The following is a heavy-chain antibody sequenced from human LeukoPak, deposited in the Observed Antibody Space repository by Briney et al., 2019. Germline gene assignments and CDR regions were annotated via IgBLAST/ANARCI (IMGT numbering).Heavy chain of an antibody. D-gene: IGHD3-10*01. Sequence: GGSLRLSCAASGYSFSSYWMHWVRQVQGKGLVWVSRIDNYGRTTDYADSVKGRFTISRDNVQNTLYLQMNSLNAEDTAVYYCARDVAGAGSFWGQGTLVTVSS. J-gene: IGHJ4*02. V-gene: IGHV3-74*01. CDR2: IDNYGRTT. CDR3: ARDVAGAGSF. CDR1: GYSFSSYW.